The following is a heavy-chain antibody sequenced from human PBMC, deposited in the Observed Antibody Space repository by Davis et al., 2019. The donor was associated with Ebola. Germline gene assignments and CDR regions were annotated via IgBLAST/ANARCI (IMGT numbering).Heavy chain of an antibody. J-gene: IGHJ6*03. CDR1: GFTFSSYW. V-gene: IGHV3-74*01. Sequence: PGGSLRLSCAASGFTFSSYWMHWVRQAPGKGLVWVSRINSDGSSTSYADSVKGRFTISRDNAKNTLYLQMNSLRAEDTAVYYCARAAARPGYYYYYYMDGWGKGTTVTVSS. CDR3: ARAAARPGYYYYYYMDG. CDR2: INSDGSST. D-gene: IGHD6-6*01.